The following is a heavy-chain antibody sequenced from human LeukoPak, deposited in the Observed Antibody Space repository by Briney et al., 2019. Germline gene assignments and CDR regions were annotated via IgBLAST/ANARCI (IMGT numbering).Heavy chain of an antibody. V-gene: IGHV1-46*01. J-gene: IGHJ6*02. D-gene: IGHD3-10*01. CDR1: GYTFTSYY. CDR2: INPSGGAT. CDR3: AGHSNLGSGSHYPYYDLMDV. Sequence: ASVKVSCKASGYTFTSYYMHWVRQAPGQGLEWMGIINPSGGATSYAQKFQGRVAMIGDTSTSTVYMQMSSLRIDDTAVYYCAGHSNLGSGSHYPYYDLMDVWGQGTTVTVSS.